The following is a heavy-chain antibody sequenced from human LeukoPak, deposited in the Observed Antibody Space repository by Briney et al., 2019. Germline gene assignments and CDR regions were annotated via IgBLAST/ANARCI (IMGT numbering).Heavy chain of an antibody. V-gene: IGHV3-30*18. CDR1: GFTFSSYV. Sequence: PGGSLRLSCAASGFTFSSYVMHWVRQAPGKGLEWVATISYDGSNKYYADSVKGRFTISRDNSKNTLFLQMNSLRAEDTAVYYCAKDRTSVHLWLSDLDYWGQGTLVTVSS. CDR2: ISYDGSNK. CDR3: AKDRTSVHLWLSDLDY. J-gene: IGHJ4*02. D-gene: IGHD5-18*01.